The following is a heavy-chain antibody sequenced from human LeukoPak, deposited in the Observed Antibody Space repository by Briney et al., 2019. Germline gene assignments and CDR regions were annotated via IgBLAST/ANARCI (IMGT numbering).Heavy chain of an antibody. Sequence: ASVKVSCKASGYTFTGDQIYWLRQATGQGLEWVGWINPSSGDTLYEEKFQGRVTMTRDKSISSAYMELSSLRSDDTAVYYCARKSAGFLTAWGQGTLVTVSS. D-gene: IGHD2/OR15-2a*01. J-gene: IGHJ5*02. CDR3: ARKSAGFLTA. CDR1: GYTFTGDQ. CDR2: INPSSGDT. V-gene: IGHV1-2*02.